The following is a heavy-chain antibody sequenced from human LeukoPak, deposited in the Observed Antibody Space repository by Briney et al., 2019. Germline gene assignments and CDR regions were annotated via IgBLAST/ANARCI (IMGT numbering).Heavy chain of an antibody. V-gene: IGHV3-30*02. D-gene: IGHD3-16*01. CDR2: IRYDGSNK. CDR3: AKLKINYYYYMDV. CDR1: GFTFSSYG. J-gene: IGHJ6*03. Sequence: GGSLRLSCAASGFTFSSYGMHWVRQAPGKGLEWVAFIRYDGSNKYYADSVKGRFTISRDNTKNMLYLQMNSLRAEDTAVYYCAKLKINYYYYMDVWGKGTTVIVSS.